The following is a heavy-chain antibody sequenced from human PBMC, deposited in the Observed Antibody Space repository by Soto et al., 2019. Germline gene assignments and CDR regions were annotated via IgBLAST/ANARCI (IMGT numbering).Heavy chain of an antibody. CDR2: ISSSSSYT. D-gene: IGHD1-1*01. V-gene: IGHV3-11*06. J-gene: IGHJ4*02. Sequence: GGSLRLSCAASGFTFSDYYMSWIRQAPGKGPEWVSYISSSSSYTNYADSVKGRFTISRDNAKNSLYLQMNSLRAEDTAVYYCARGNWNSILYWGQGTLVTVSS. CDR1: GFTFSDYY. CDR3: ARGNWNSILY.